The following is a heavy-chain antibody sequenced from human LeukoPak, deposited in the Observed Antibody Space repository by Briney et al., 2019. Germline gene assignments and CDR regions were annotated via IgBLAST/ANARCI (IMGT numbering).Heavy chain of an antibody. CDR1: GFTFSIYA. D-gene: IGHD3-22*01. Sequence: PGGSLRLSCAASGFTFSIYAMCWVRQAPGKGLQWVSSITSSGDGTYYADSVKGRFTISRDNSENMLYLQMNSLRVEDTAVCFCAKDRPNYYGSNGHYYRRDGDYWGQGTLVTVSS. J-gene: IGHJ4*02. CDR2: ITSSGDGT. CDR3: AKDRPNYYGSNGHYYRRDGDY. V-gene: IGHV3-23*01.